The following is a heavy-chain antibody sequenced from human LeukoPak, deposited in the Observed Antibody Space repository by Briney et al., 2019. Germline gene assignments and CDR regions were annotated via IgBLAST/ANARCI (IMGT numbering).Heavy chain of an antibody. V-gene: IGHV3-48*03. J-gene: IGHJ6*04. Sequence: GGSLRLSCAASGFTFSSYEMNWVRQAPGKGLEWVSYISSSGSTIYYADSVKGRFTISRDNAKNSLYLQMNSLRAEDTAVYYCARVGDGSGRSSDYYGMDVWGKGTTVTVSS. CDR1: GFTFSSYE. CDR2: ISSSGSTI. CDR3: ARVGDGSGRSSDYYGMDV. D-gene: IGHD6-19*01.